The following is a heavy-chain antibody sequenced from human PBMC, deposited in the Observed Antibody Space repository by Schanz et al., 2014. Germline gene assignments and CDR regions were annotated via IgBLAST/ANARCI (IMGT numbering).Heavy chain of an antibody. D-gene: IGHD3-22*01. V-gene: IGHV3-23*01. Sequence: EVQLLESGGGLVQPGGSLRLSCAASGFTFSSYAMSWVRQAPGKGLEWVSAISGGGGTTYYADSVKGRFTISRDNAKNSLFLQMNSLRAEDTAVYYCARPPHDSSGYYPFDYWGQGTLVTVSS. CDR1: GFTFSSYA. J-gene: IGHJ4*02. CDR2: ISGGGGTT. CDR3: ARPPHDSSGYYPFDY.